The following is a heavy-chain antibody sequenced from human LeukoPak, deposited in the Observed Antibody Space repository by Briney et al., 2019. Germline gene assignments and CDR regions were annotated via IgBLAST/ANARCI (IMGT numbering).Heavy chain of an antibody. D-gene: IGHD3-10*01. Sequence: SETLSLTCTVSGGSISSYYWSWIRQPPGKGLEWIGYIYYSGSTNYNPSLKSRVTISVDTSKNQFSLKLSSVTAADTAVYYCARKIRGVIGWFDPWGQGTLVTVSS. CDR1: GGSISSYY. CDR2: IYYSGST. V-gene: IGHV4-59*08. CDR3: ARKIRGVIGWFDP. J-gene: IGHJ5*02.